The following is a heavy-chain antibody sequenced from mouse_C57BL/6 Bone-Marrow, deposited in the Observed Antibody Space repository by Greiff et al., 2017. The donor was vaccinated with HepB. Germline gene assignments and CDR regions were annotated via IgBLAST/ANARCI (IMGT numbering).Heavy chain of an antibody. Sequence: EVMLVESGGGLVKPGGSLKLSCAASGFTFSSYAMSWVRQTPEKRLEWVATISDGVSYTYYPDNVKGRFTISRDNAKNNLYLQMSHLKSEDTAMYYCARERDYGSSPAWFAYWGQGTLVTVSA. J-gene: IGHJ3*01. CDR2: ISDGVSYT. CDR1: GFTFSSYA. V-gene: IGHV5-4*01. CDR3: ARERDYGSSPAWFAY. D-gene: IGHD1-1*01.